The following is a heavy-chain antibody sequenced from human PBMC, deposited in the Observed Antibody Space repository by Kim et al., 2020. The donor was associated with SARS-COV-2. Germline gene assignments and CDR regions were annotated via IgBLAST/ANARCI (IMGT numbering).Heavy chain of an antibody. J-gene: IGHJ4*02. CDR3: ASIRFGEPESY. D-gene: IGHD3-10*01. V-gene: IGHV3-21*01. Sequence: YAESGEGRFTTSRDNGKNSLYLQRNSLRAEDTAVYYCASIRFGEPESYWGQGTLVTVSS.